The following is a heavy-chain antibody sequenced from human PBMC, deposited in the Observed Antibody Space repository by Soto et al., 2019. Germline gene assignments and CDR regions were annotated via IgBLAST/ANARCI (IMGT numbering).Heavy chain of an antibody. Sequence: QVQLVESGGGVVQPGRSLRLSCAASGFTFSSYGMHWVHQAPGKGLEWVTVISYDGKVAYYADSVKGRFTISRDNSKNTLYLQMNSPRTEDTAMYYCAKEGPITNWYFDYWGQGTLVTVYS. CDR3: AKEGPITNWYFDY. V-gene: IGHV3-30*18. D-gene: IGHD1-1*01. CDR1: GFTFSSYG. J-gene: IGHJ4*02. CDR2: ISYDGKVA.